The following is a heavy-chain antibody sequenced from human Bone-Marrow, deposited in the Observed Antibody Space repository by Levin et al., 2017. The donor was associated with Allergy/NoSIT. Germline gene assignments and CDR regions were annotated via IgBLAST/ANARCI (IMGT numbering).Heavy chain of an antibody. CDR2: ITYSGST. D-gene: IGHD3-3*01. CDR1: GGSVSAYY. Sequence: KPSETLSLTCIVSGGSVSAYYWSWIRQPPGKGLQWIGYITYSGSTNYNPSLESRVTVSIEKSKNQFSLKLSSVTAADTGIYYCAKVRNTVVAVATTLDSWGRGILVTVSS. V-gene: IGHV4-59*02. CDR3: AKVRNTVVAVATTLDS. J-gene: IGHJ4*02.